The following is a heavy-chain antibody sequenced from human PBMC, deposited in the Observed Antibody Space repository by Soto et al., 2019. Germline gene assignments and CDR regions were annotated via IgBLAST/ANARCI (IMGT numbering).Heavy chain of an antibody. V-gene: IGHV3-7*04. Sequence: GGSLRLSCEAYGFTFTNSGMSWIRQAPGKGLEWVANIKQDGSQSYLVDSVKGRFTISRDTSKNTLYLQMNSLRPDDTAVYYCVKDGYHATLDVWGQGTMVTVSS. J-gene: IGHJ3*01. CDR1: GFTFTNSG. CDR3: VKDGYHATLDV. D-gene: IGHD2-15*01. CDR2: IKQDGSQS.